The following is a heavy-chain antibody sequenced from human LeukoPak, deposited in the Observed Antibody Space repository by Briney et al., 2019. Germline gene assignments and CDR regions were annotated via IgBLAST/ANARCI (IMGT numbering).Heavy chain of an antibody. V-gene: IGHV3-21*01. Sequence: PGGSLRLSCAASGFTFSSYAMGWVRQAPGKGLEWVSSISSSSSYIYYADSVKGRFTISRDNAKNSLYLQMNSLRAEDTAVYYCARDAILGSIYLDYWGQGTLVTVSS. CDR1: GFTFSSYA. D-gene: IGHD3-9*01. J-gene: IGHJ4*02. CDR2: ISSSSSYI. CDR3: ARDAILGSIYLDY.